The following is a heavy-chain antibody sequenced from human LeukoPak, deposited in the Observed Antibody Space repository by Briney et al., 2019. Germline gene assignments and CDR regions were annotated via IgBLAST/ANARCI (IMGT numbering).Heavy chain of an antibody. CDR3: ARVCRVGIGPFDY. V-gene: IGHV4-4*07. CDR1: GGSISSYY. J-gene: IGHJ4*02. Sequence: SETLSLTCTVAGGSISSYYWGWIRQPAGKGLEWVGRIYTSGSTTYNPSLKRRVTMSVATSKNQFSLKLRSVTAADTAVYYCARVCRVGIGPFDYWGQGTLVTVSS. D-gene: IGHD1-14*01. CDR2: IYTSGST.